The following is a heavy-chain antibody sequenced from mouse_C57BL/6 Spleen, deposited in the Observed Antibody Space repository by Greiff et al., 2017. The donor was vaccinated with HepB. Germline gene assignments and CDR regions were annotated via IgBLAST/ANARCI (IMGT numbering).Heavy chain of an antibody. CDR3: ARWDYYGSGYFDV. J-gene: IGHJ1*03. Sequence: QVQLQQPGAELVKPGASVKLSCKASGYTFTSYWMQWVKQRPGQGLEWIGEIEPSDSYTNYNQKFKGKATLTVDTSSSTAYMQLSSLTSEDSAVYYCARWDYYGSGYFDVWGTGTTVTVSS. V-gene: IGHV1-50*01. CDR2: IEPSDSYT. D-gene: IGHD1-1*01. CDR1: GYTFTSYW.